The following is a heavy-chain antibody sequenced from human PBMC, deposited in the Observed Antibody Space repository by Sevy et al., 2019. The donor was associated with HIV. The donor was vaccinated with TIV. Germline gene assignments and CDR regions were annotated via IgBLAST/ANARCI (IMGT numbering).Heavy chain of an antibody. CDR3: VKDAGGPAAMVRGDSAFDI. CDR2: ISSNGGST. CDR1: GFTFSSYA. J-gene: IGHJ3*02. V-gene: IGHV3-64D*06. D-gene: IGHD3-10*01. Sequence: GGSLRLSCSASGFTFSSYAMHWVRQAPGKGLEYVSAISSNGGSTYYADSVKGRFTISRDNSKNTLYLQMSSLRAEDTAVYYCVKDAGGPAAMVRGDSAFDIWGQGTMVTVSS.